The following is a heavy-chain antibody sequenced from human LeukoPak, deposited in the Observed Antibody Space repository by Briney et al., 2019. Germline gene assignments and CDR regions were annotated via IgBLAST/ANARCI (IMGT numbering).Heavy chain of an antibody. CDR1: GYSISSGYY. J-gene: IGHJ4*02. CDR2: ICHSGST. V-gene: IGHV4-38-2*02. D-gene: IGHD3-10*01. Sequence: SEPLSLTCTVSGYSISSGYYWGWIRQPPGKGLEWIGIICHSGSTYYNPSLKSRVTISVDTSKNPFSLKLSSVTAADTAVYYFARMWRFGVGYWGQGTLVTVSS. CDR3: ARMWRFGVGY.